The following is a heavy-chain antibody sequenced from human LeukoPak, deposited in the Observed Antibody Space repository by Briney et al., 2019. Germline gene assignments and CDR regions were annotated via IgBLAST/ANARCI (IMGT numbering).Heavy chain of an antibody. D-gene: IGHD1-1*01. V-gene: IGHV3-11*04. CDR2: ITTGGDTI. CDR3: ARGRYNYGQHFDY. CDR1: GFTFSDYY. Sequence: SLRLSCATSGFTFSDYYMSWIRHAPGRGLQWGSYITTGGDTIYYADSVKGRFTISRDNAKNSLYLQMNSLRAEDTAVYYCARGRYNYGQHFDYWGQGTLVTVSS. J-gene: IGHJ4*02.